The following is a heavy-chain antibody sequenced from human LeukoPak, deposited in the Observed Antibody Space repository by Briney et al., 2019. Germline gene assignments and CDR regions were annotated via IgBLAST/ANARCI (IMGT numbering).Heavy chain of an antibody. CDR3: ARGYLIDY. CDR2: VYSGDRT. Sequence: PGGSLRLSCAASGFTVNSNYMSWVRQAPGKGLEWVSVVYSGDRTYYADSVKGRFTISRDDSTNTLYLLMNSLRAEDTAVYYCARGYLIDYWGQGTLVT. V-gene: IGHV3-66*01. J-gene: IGHJ4*02. D-gene: IGHD1-26*01. CDR1: GFTVNSNY.